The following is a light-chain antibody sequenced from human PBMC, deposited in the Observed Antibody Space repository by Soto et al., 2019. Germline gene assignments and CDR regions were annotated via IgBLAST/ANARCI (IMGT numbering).Light chain of an antibody. CDR3: QQYGSSVTWT. V-gene: IGKV3-20*01. J-gene: IGKJ1*01. CDR1: QSVTSNY. Sequence: EVVLTQSPGTVSLSPGERATLSCRASQSVTSNYLAWYQQKPGQAPRLLIYAASSRATGIPDRFSGSGSGTDFTLSISRLEPEYFAVYSCQQYGSSVTWTFGHGTTVEIK. CDR2: AAS.